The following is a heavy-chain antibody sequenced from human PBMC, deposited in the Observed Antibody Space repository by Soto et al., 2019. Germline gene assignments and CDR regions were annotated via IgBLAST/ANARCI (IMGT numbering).Heavy chain of an antibody. Sequence: QVQLVESGGGVVQPWRSLRLSCAASGFTFSSYGMHWLRQAPGTGLEWVAVISYDGSNKYYADSVKGRFTISRDNSKNTLYLQMNSVRAEDTAVYYCAKCSGGSYYSDYCAQGTLVTFSS. D-gene: IGHD2-15*01. J-gene: IGHJ4*02. CDR2: ISYDGSNK. CDR1: GFTFSSYG. V-gene: IGHV3-30*18. CDR3: AKCSGGSYYSDY.